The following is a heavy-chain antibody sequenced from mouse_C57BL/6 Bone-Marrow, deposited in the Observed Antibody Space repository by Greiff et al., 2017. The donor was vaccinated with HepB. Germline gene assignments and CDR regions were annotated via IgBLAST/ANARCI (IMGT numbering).Heavy chain of an antibody. CDR3: ARPLFYYYGSSPFAY. CDR2: IYPSDSET. J-gene: IGHJ3*01. D-gene: IGHD1-1*01. Sequence: QVQLQQPGAELVRPGSSVKLSCKASGYTFTSYWMDWVKQRPGQGLEWIGNIYPSDSETHYNQKFKDKATLTVDKSYSTAYMQLSSLTSEDSAVYYCARPLFYYYGSSPFAYWGQGTLVTVSA. CDR1: GYTFTSYW. V-gene: IGHV1-61*01.